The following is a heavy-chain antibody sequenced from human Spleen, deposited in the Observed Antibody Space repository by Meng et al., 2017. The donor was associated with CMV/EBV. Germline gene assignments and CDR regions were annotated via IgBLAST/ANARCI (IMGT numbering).Heavy chain of an antibody. Sequence: SVKVSCKASGGTFSSYAISWVRQALGQGLEWMGGIIPIFGTANYAQKFQGRVTITTDESTSTAYMELSSLRSEDTAVYYCARGYYFDSRTYDYYYYGMDVWGQGTTVTVSS. D-gene: IGHD3-22*01. J-gene: IGHJ6*02. CDR2: IIPIFGTA. CDR1: GGTFSSYA. V-gene: IGHV1-69*05. CDR3: ARGYYFDSRTYDYYYYGMDV.